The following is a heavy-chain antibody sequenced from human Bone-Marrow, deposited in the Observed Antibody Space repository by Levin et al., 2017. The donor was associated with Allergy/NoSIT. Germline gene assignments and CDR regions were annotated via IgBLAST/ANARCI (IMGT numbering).Heavy chain of an antibody. J-gene: IGHJ3*02. Sequence: GESLKISCAASGFTFRDFAMHWVRQAPGKGLEWVAVISYDGSNKYYADSVKGRFTISRDNLKNTLSLQMSGLRAEDSAVYYCVRGYCVVKCYASGRFDIWGQGAMVTVSS. CDR3: VRGYCVVKCYASGRFDI. D-gene: IGHD2-2*01. CDR2: ISYDGSNK. V-gene: IGHV3-30-3*01. CDR1: GFTFRDFA.